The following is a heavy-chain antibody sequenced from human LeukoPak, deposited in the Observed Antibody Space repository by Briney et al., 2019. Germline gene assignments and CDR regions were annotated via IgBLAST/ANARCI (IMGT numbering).Heavy chain of an antibody. Sequence: LRLSCAASGFTLNSNYMSWVRQAPGKGLEWIGYIYHSGSTYYNPSLKSRVTISVDRSKSQFSLKLSSVTAADTAVYYCARGWVVPAAPEDNWFDPWGQGTLVTVSS. CDR1: GFTLNSNY. J-gene: IGHJ5*02. CDR2: IYHSGST. V-gene: IGHV4-30-2*01. CDR3: ARGWVVPAAPEDNWFDP. D-gene: IGHD2-2*01.